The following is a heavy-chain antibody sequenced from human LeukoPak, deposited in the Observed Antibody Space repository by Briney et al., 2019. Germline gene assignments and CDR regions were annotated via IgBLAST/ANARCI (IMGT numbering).Heavy chain of an antibody. CDR2: IWYDGSNK. CDR1: GFTFSSHG. J-gene: IGHJ6*02. CDR3: ARDQVDFWSGYLHYYYYYGMDV. Sequence: AGRSLRLSCAASGFTFSSHGMHWVRQAPGKGLEWVAVIWYDGSNKYYADSVKGRFTISRDNSKNTLYLQMNSLRAEDTAVYYCARDQVDFWSGYLHYYYYYGMDVWGQGTTVTVSS. D-gene: IGHD3-3*01. V-gene: IGHV3-33*01.